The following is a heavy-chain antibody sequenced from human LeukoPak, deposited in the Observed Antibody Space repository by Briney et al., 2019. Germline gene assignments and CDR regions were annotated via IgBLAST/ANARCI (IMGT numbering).Heavy chain of an antibody. CDR3: ASFPLRFLDQDGGYYFDY. Sequence: SETLSLTCAVYGGSFSGYYWSWIRQPPGKGLEWIGEINHSGSTNYNPSLKSRVTISVDTSKNQFSLKLSSVTAADTAVYYCASFPLRFLDQDGGYYFDYWGQGALVTVSS. CDR1: GGSFSGYY. J-gene: IGHJ4*02. CDR2: INHSGST. V-gene: IGHV4-34*01. D-gene: IGHD3/OR15-3a*01.